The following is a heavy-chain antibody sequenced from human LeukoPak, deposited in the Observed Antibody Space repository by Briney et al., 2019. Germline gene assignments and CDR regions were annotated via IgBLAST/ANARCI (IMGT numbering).Heavy chain of an antibody. V-gene: IGHV3-21*01. CDR1: GFTFSSYS. CDR2: ISSSSSYI. Sequence: GGSLRLSCVASGFTFSSYSFNWVRQAPGKGLEWVSSISSSSSYIYYADSVKGRFTISRDNAKNSLYLQMNSLRAEDTAVYYCARPEQYYYESSGFPSHDAFDIWGQGTMVTVSS. J-gene: IGHJ3*02. D-gene: IGHD3-22*01. CDR3: ARPEQYYYESSGFPSHDAFDI.